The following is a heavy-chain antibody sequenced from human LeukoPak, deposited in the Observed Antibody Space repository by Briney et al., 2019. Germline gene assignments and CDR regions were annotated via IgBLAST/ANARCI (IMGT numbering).Heavy chain of an antibody. CDR3: AKDEYRWELHPLGAFDI. CDR1: GFTFDDYA. D-gene: IGHD2-15*01. CDR2: ISWNSGSI. Sequence: PGGSLRLSCAASGFTFDDYAMHWVRQAPGKGLEWVSGISWNSGSIGYADSVKGRFTISRDNAKNSLYLQMNSLRAEDTALYYCAKDEYRWELHPLGAFDIWGQGTMVTVSS. V-gene: IGHV3-9*01. J-gene: IGHJ3*02.